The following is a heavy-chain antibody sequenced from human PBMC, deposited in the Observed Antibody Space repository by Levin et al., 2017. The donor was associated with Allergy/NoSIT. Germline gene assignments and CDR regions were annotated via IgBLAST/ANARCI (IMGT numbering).Heavy chain of an antibody. CDR3: ARDRPNYDFWSGYYISGMVGTGWFDP. J-gene: IGHJ5*02. D-gene: IGHD3-3*01. Sequence: SCAASGFTFSSYAMHWVRQAPGKGLEWVAVISYDGSNKYYADSVKGRFTISRDNSKNTLYLQMNSLRAEDTAVYYCARDRPNYDFWSGYYISGMVGTGWFDPWGQGTLVTVSS. V-gene: IGHV3-30-3*01. CDR2: ISYDGSNK. CDR1: GFTFSSYA.